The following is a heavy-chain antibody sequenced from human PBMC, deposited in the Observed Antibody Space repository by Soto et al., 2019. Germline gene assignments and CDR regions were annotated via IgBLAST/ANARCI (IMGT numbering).Heavy chain of an antibody. J-gene: IGHJ4*02. D-gene: IGHD2-2*02. CDR3: AKRPYCSSTSCYTEYFDY. Sequence: GGSLRLSCAASGFTFSSYALSWVRQAPGKGLDLVSAISGSGGSTYYADSVKGRFTISRDNSKNKLYLQMNSLRAEDTAVYYCAKRPYCSSTSCYTEYFDYWGQGTLVSVSS. V-gene: IGHV3-23*01. CDR2: ISGSGGST. CDR1: GFTFSSYA.